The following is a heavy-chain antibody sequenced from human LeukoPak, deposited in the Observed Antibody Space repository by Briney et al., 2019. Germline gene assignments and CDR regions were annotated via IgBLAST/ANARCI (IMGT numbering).Heavy chain of an antibody. V-gene: IGHV3-23*01. Sequence: GGSLRLSCAASGFIFSSHAMSWFRQAPGKGLEWVSGISGSGSSTYYADSVKGRFTISRDNSKNTLYLQMNSLRAEDTAVYYCAKDRYSSGWYLDYWGQGTLVTVSS. D-gene: IGHD6-19*01. J-gene: IGHJ4*02. CDR1: GFIFSSHA. CDR2: ISGSGSST. CDR3: AKDRYSSGWYLDY.